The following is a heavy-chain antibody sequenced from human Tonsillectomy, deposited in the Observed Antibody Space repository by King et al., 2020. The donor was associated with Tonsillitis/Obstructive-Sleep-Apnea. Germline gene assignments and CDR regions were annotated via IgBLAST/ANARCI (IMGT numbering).Heavy chain of an antibody. CDR2: IKQDGSEK. CDR3: AGGGRRLGVVGDYFDY. CDR1: GFTFSSYW. D-gene: IGHD3-3*01. J-gene: IGHJ4*02. Sequence: VQLVESGGGLVQPGGSLRLSCAASGFTFSSYWMSWVRQAPGKGLEWVANIKQDGSEKYYVDSVKGRFTISRDNAKNSLYLQMNSLRAEDTAVYYCAGGGRRLGVVGDYFDYWGQGTLVTVSS. V-gene: IGHV3-7*01.